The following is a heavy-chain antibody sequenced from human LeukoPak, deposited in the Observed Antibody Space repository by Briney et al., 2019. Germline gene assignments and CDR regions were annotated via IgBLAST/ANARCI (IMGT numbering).Heavy chain of an antibody. D-gene: IGHD3-3*01. CDR2: INHSGST. J-gene: IGHJ6*02. CDR1: GGSFSGYY. CDR3: AREGRVPYYDFWSGYYRGYYGMDV. V-gene: IGHV4-34*01. Sequence: SSETLSLTCAVYGGSFSGYYWSWIRQPPGKGLEWIGEINHSGSTNYNPSLKSRATISVDTSKNQFSLKLSSVTAADTAVYYCAREGRVPYYDFWSGYYRGYYGMDVWGQGTTVTVSS.